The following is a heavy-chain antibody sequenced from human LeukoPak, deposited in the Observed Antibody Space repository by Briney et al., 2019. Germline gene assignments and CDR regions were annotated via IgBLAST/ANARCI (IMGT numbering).Heavy chain of an antibody. CDR1: GDSISSSFYY. V-gene: IGHV4-39*07. D-gene: IGHD4/OR15-4a*01. CDR3: ARESFEEPGTMDH. Sequence: NPSETLPLTCTVSGDSISSSFYYWGWIRQPPGKGLEWIGSIYYGGGTHYNPSLKSRATIFLDTSMNQFSLRLTSVTAADTALYFCARESFEEPGTMDHWGQGTLVSVSS. J-gene: IGHJ4*02. CDR2: IYYGGGT.